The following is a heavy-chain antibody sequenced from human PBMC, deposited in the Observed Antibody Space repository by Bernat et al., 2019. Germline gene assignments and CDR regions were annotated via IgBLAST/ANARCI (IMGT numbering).Heavy chain of an antibody. CDR1: GFTFSSYG. V-gene: IGHV3-30*18. D-gene: IGHD6-13*01. CDR3: AKEGPSSSWYFLVDY. J-gene: IGHJ4*02. Sequence: QVQLVESGGGVVQPGRSLRLSCAASGFTFSSYGMHWVRQAPGKGLEWVAVISYDGSNKFYAGSVKGRFTISRDNSKNTLYLQMNSLRAEDTAVYYCAKEGPSSSWYFLVDYWGQGTLVTVSS. CDR2: ISYDGSNK.